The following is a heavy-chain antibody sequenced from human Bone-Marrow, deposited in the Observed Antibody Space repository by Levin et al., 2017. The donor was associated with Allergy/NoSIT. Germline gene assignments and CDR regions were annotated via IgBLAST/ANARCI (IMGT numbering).Heavy chain of an antibody. CDR3: ARQAVPAAMNGFDS. V-gene: IGHV4-59*08. D-gene: IGHD2-2*01. Sequence: SQTLSLTCTVSGASISSFYWSWIRQPPGKGLEWIGYIYYSGSTNYSPSLKSRVSMSADMSRNQVYLTMSSVTTADTAVYYCARQAVPAAMNGFDSWGQGTLVTVSS. CDR1: GASISSFY. CDR2: IYYSGST. J-gene: IGHJ5*01.